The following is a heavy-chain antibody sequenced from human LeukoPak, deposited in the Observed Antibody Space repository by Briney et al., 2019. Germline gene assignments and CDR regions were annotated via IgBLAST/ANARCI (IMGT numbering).Heavy chain of an antibody. V-gene: IGHV4-4*02. D-gene: IGHD4-17*01. CDR1: GGSISSSNW. CDR3: ARTSPVTTESFDY. J-gene: IGHJ4*02. Sequence: PSGTLSLTCAVSGGSISSSNWWSWVRQPPGKGLEWVGEFYHSGSTNYSPSLKSRFTISVDKSKNQFSLKLSSVTAADTAVYYCARTSPVTTESFDYWGRGTLVTVSS. CDR2: FYHSGST.